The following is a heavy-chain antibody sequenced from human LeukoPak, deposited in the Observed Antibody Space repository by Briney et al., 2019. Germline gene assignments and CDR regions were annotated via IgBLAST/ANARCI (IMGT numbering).Heavy chain of an antibody. V-gene: IGHV4-4*02. D-gene: IGHD5-18*01. Sequence: SETLSLTCTVSGGSISSGDYYWSWVRQPPGKGLEWIGEIYHSGSTNYNPSLKSRVTISVDKSKNQFSLKLSSVTAADTAVYYCARFDTAMPTEGMDVWGQGTTVTVSS. J-gene: IGHJ6*02. CDR2: IYHSGST. CDR3: ARFDTAMPTEGMDV. CDR1: GGSISSGDYY.